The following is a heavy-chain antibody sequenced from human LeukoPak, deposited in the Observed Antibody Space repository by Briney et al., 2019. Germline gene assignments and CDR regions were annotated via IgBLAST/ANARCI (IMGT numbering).Heavy chain of an antibody. CDR3: MKGLLNSGSYWGEDY. J-gene: IGHJ4*02. D-gene: IGHD3-10*01. CDR1: GFTFSNVW. V-gene: IGHV3-15*01. CDR2: IKSKTDGGTT. Sequence: PGGSLRLSCAASGFTFSNVWMSWVRQAPGKGLEWVGRIKSKTDGGTTDYAAPVKDRFTMSRDDSKNTLYLQINSLKTEDTAVYYCMKGLLNSGSYWGEDYWGQGTLVTVSS.